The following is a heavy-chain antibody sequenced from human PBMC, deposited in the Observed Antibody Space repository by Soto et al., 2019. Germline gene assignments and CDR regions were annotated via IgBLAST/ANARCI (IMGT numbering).Heavy chain of an antibody. CDR1: GGSISSGGYY. CDR2: IYYSGRT. V-gene: IGHV4-31*03. D-gene: IGHD6-6*01. CDR3: ARGSFSISSSWFDP. J-gene: IGHJ5*02. Sequence: QVQLQESGPGLVKPSQTLSLTCTVSGGSISSGGYYWSWIRQHPGKGLEWIGYIYYSGRTYYNPSLPSRVSIAVDTTENQFSLKLTSVTAADTSVYYCARGSFSISSSWFDPWGRGTLVTVSS.